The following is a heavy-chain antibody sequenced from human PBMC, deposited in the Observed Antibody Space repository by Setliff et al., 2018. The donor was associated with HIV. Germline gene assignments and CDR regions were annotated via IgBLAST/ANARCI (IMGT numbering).Heavy chain of an antibody. Sequence: NPSETLSLTCTVSGGSVGSGSYYWGWIRQSPGKGLEWIGGFHHSGSTHYNPSLKSRVTISGQTSNNQFSLQLTSVTAADTAVYYCARQGAVDDYARYFDYWGQGSLVTVSS. J-gene: IGHJ4*02. D-gene: IGHD4-17*01. CDR2: FHHSGST. CDR3: ARQGAVDDYARYFDY. CDR1: GGSVGSGSYY. V-gene: IGHV4-39*01.